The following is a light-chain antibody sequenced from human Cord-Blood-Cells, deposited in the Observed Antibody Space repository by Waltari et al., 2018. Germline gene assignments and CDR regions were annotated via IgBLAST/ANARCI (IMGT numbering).Light chain of an antibody. CDR1: QSVSSSY. CDR3: QQYGSSRVT. Sequence: EIVLTQSPGTLSLSPGERATLSCRASQSVSSSYLAWYQQKPGQAPRLLIYGASSRATGIPDRCSGSGSGTDFTLTISRLEPEAFAVYYCQQYGSSRVTFGQGTKLEIK. V-gene: IGKV3-20*01. CDR2: GAS. J-gene: IGKJ2*01.